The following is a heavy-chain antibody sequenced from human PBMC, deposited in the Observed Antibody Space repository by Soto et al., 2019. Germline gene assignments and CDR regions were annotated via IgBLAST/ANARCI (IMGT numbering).Heavy chain of an antibody. V-gene: IGHV4-4*02. CDR1: GGPIRSINW. CDR2: IYHSGST. D-gene: IGHD2-8*01. J-gene: IGHJ3*02. CDR3: ASRGYAAFDI. Sequence: SETLALTCAVSGGPIRSINWWSWVRQPPGKGLEWIGEIYHSGSTNYNPSLKSRVTISVDKSKNQFSPKLSSVTAADTAVYYCASRGYAAFDIWGQGTMVT.